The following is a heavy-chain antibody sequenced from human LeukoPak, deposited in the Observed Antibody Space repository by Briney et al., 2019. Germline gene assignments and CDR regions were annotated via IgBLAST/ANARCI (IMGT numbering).Heavy chain of an antibody. D-gene: IGHD3-3*01. CDR1: GFTFSSYA. CDR2: ISYDGSNK. CDR3: ARYTIFGRENYYYYMDV. Sequence: GGSLRLSCAASGFTFSSYAMHWVRQAPGKGLEWVAVISYDGSNKYYADSVRGRFTISRDNSKNTLYLQMNSLRAEDTAVYYCARYTIFGRENYYYYMDVWGKGTTVTVSS. V-gene: IGHV3-30-3*01. J-gene: IGHJ6*03.